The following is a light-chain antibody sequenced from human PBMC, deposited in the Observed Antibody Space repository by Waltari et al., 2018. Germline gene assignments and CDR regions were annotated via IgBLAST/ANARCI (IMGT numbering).Light chain of an antibody. Sequence: SYELTQPPSVSVSPGQTASITCPGDKLGDKYVCWYQQKPGQSPVMVIYQDSKRPSGTPERFSGSNSGNTATLTISGTQAMDEADYYCQAWDSSTVVFGGGTKLTVL. CDR3: QAWDSSTVV. V-gene: IGLV3-1*01. CDR1: KLGDKY. CDR2: QDS. J-gene: IGLJ2*01.